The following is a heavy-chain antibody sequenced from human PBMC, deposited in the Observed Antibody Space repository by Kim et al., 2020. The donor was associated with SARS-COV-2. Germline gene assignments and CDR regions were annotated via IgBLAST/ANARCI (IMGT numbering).Heavy chain of an antibody. V-gene: IGHV3-30*07. CDR3: ASNGGEQLGIYYYYYYMDV. J-gene: IGHJ6*03. D-gene: IGHD6-13*01. Sequence: RFTIARDNSKNTLYLQMNSLRAEDTAVYYCASNGGEQLGIYYYYYYMDVWGKGTTVTVSS.